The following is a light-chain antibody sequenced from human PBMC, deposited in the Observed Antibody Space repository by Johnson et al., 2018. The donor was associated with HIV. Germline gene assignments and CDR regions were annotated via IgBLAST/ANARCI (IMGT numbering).Light chain of an antibody. Sequence: QSVLTQPPSVSADPGQKVTISCSGSSSNIGNNYVSWYQQLPGTAPKLLIYENNKRSSGIPDRLSGSKSGTSATLGITGLQTGDEADYYCGTWDSSLSAFYVFGTGTKITVL. CDR1: SSNIGNNY. V-gene: IGLV1-51*02. J-gene: IGLJ1*01. CDR3: GTWDSSLSAFYV. CDR2: ENN.